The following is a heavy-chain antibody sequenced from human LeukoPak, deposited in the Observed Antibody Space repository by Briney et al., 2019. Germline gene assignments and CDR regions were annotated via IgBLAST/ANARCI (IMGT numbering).Heavy chain of an antibody. Sequence: SVKVSCKASGGTFSSYAISWVRQAPGQGLEWMGRIIPILGIANYAQKFQGRVTITADKSTSTAYMELSSLRSEDTAVYYCASLYGSGTPYFDYWGQGTLVTVSS. CDR3: ASLYGSGTPYFDY. J-gene: IGHJ4*02. CDR1: GGTFSSYA. D-gene: IGHD3-10*01. V-gene: IGHV1-69*04. CDR2: IIPILGIA.